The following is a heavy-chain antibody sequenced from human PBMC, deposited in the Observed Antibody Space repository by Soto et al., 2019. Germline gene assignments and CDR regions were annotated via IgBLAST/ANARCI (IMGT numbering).Heavy chain of an antibody. J-gene: IGHJ4*02. CDR2: IYWDDDK. CDR1: GFSLSPSGVG. Sequence: QITLKESGPPLVKPTQTLTLTCTFSGFSLSPSGVGVGWIRQPPGKALEWLALIYWDDDKRYSPSLKSRLPPQKDPSKNQVVLTMPHMDPVDTATYYCAHRKGYYDSSGYYYHLTFDYWGQGTLVTVSS. CDR3: AHRKGYYDSSGYYYHLTFDY. D-gene: IGHD3-22*01. V-gene: IGHV2-5*02.